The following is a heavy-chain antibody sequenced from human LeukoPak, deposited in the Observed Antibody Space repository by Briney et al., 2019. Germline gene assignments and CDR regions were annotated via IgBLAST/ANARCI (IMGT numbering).Heavy chain of an antibody. D-gene: IGHD1-26*01. V-gene: IGHV4-4*07. J-gene: IGHJ4*02. Sequence: KTSETLSLTCTVSGGSISSYYWSWIRQSAGKGLEWIGRIFTSGSPNYNPSLKSRVTMSLDTSKNQLSLKLRSVNAADTAVYYCARHGTLGSTTYPLDYWGQGTLVTVSS. CDR1: GGSISSYY. CDR3: ARHGTLGSTTYPLDY. CDR2: IFTSGSP.